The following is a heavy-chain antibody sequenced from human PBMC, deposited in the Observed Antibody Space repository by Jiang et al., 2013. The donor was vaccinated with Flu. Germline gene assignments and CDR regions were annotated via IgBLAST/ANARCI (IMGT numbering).Heavy chain of an antibody. CDR1: GFTFSSYA. CDR3: AINGGTGIAEYFQH. V-gene: IGHV3-23*01. CDR2: ISGSGGTT. Sequence: QLLESGGGLVQPGGSLRLSCAASGFTFSSYAMSWVRQAPGKGLEWVSTISGSGGTTYYADSVKGRFTVSRDNSKNTLYLQMNSLRADDTAVYHCAINGGTGIAEYFQHWGQGTLVTVSS. D-gene: IGHD4-23*01. J-gene: IGHJ1*01.